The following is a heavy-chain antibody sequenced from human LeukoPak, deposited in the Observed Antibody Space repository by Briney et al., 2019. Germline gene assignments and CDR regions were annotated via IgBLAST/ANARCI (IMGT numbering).Heavy chain of an antibody. D-gene: IGHD4-17*01. J-gene: IGHJ4*02. CDR3: ARGAPATVTTFPYFDY. Sequence: GASVKVSCEASGGTFSSYTISWVRQAPGLGLEWMGRIIPILGIANYAQKFQGRVTITADKSTSTAYMELSSLRSEDTAVYYCARGAPATVTTFPYFDYWGQGTLVTVSS. CDR2: IIPILGIA. CDR1: GGTFSSYT. V-gene: IGHV1-69*02.